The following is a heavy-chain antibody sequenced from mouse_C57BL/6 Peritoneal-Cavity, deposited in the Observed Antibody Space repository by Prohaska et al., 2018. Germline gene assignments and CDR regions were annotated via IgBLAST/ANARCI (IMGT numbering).Heavy chain of an antibody. D-gene: IGHD1-1*01. CDR3: ARGYYGSSSWYFDV. J-gene: IGHJ1*03. V-gene: IGHV4-1*01. CDR2: INPDSSTI. Sequence: GGLVQPGGSLKLSCAASGIDFSRYWMSWVRRAPGKGLEWIGEINPDSSTINYAPSLKDKFIISRDNAKNTLYLQMSKVRSEDTALYYCARGYYGSSSWYFDVWGTGTTVTVSS. CDR1: GIDFSRYW.